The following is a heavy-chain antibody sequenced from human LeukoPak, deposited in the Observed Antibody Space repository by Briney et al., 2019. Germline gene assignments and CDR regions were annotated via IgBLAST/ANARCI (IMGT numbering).Heavy chain of an antibody. Sequence: PSETLSLTCAVYGVSFRGYYWSWIRQPPGKGLEWIGEINHSGSTNYNPSLKSRVTISVDTSKNQVSLKVSSVTAADTAVYYCARANRKEDYWGQGTLVTVSS. CDR2: INHSGST. CDR3: ARANRKEDY. J-gene: IGHJ4*02. CDR1: GVSFRGYY. D-gene: IGHD2/OR15-2a*01. V-gene: IGHV4-34*01.